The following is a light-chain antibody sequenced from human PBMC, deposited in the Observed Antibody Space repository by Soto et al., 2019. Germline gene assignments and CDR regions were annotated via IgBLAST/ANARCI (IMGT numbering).Light chain of an antibody. CDR3: QQYNDWPET. CDR2: DAS. J-gene: IGKJ1*01. CDR1: QSTSSN. Sequence: VMTQSPATLSVSPGDRATLSCRASQSTSSNLAWYQHNPGQGPRLLIHDASTRATGVPARFSGSGSGTEFTLTISSLQSEDLAGYYCQQYNDWPETFGQGTKVEIK. V-gene: IGKV3-15*01.